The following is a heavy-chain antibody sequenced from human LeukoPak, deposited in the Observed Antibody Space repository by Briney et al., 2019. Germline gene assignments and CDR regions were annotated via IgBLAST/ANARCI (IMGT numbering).Heavy chain of an antibody. CDR3: ARGAMATTPFFDY. CDR2: VYYSGST. D-gene: IGHD5-24*01. CDR1: GGSISNYY. Sequence: SETLSLTCTVSGGSISNYYWNWIRQPPGKGLEWIGYVYYSGSTSYNPSLKSRVTMSLDTSRNQFSLKLTSLTAADTAVYYCARGAMATTPFFDYWGQGTLVTASS. J-gene: IGHJ4*02. V-gene: IGHV4-59*01.